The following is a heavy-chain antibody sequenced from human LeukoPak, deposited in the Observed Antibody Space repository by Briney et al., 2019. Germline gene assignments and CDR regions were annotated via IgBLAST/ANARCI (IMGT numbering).Heavy chain of an antibody. Sequence: GGSLRLSCGGSGFIFSDHAMHWVRQAPGSGLQYVSAISRNGSRTFYAKSVEGRFTISRDNSKNILSLQMGSLRSEDMGVYYCVRDSFYTGYDRGFGYWGQGTLVTVSS. CDR3: VRDSFYTGYDRGFGY. J-gene: IGHJ4*02. CDR1: GFIFSDHA. CDR2: ISRNGSRT. D-gene: IGHD5-12*01. V-gene: IGHV3-64*01.